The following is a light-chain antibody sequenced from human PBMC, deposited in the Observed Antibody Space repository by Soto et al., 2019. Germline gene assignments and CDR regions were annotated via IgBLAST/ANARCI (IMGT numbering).Light chain of an antibody. Sequence: QSPDPLSLSPGERATLSCRASQSVSSSYLAWYQQKPGQAPRLLIYDASNRATGIPARFSGSGSGTDFTLTISSLEPEDFAVYYCQQRSNWPRLTFGGGTKVDIK. V-gene: IGKV3-11*01. J-gene: IGKJ4*01. CDR3: QQRSNWPRLT. CDR2: DAS. CDR1: QSVSSSY.